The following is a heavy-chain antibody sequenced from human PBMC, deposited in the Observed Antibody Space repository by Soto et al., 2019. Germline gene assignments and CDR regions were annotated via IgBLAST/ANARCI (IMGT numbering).Heavy chain of an antibody. CDR2: IYDSDST. CDR1: GGSIISGDSY. Sequence: SETLSLTWTVSGGSIISGDSYWSWIRQPPGKGLEWIGYIYDSDSTYYNPSLQSRITMSVDASKNQFSLRLNSVTAADTAVYYFPRSVAPATSYFYAIDVSCQVKTCTGSS. V-gene: IGHV4-30-4*01. CDR3: PRSVAPATSYFYAIDV. J-gene: IGHJ6*02. D-gene: IGHD2-2*01.